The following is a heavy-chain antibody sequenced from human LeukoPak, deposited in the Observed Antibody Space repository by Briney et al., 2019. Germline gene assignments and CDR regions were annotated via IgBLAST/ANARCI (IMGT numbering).Heavy chain of an antibody. CDR3: ARGGRITIFGVVKSRGDGMDI. CDR2: INPSGGST. J-gene: IGHJ6*02. D-gene: IGHD3-3*01. V-gene: IGHV1-46*01. Sequence: ASVKVSCKASGYSFISFYIHWVRQAPGQGLEWMGVINPSGGSTAYAQQFQGRVTMTRDTSTSTVYMELSSLRSEDTAVYYCARGGRITIFGVVKSRGDGMDIWGQGTTVTVSS. CDR1: GYSFISFY.